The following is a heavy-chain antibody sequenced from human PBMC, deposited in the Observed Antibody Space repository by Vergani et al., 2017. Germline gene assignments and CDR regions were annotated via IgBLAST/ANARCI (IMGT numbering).Heavy chain of an antibody. V-gene: IGHV4-61*02. CDR1: GGSVTNGNLH. D-gene: IGHD2-21*01. CDR3: ASDHIAYGMDV. CDR2: IYASGTT. Sequence: QLQLQESGPGLVKASQTLSLTCTVSGGSVTNGNLHRGWIRQPAGRGPEWIGRIYASGTTYYNPSLKSRVTISVHTSKNQFSLELRSVTAADTATYYCASDHIAYGMDVWGQGTSVTVFS. J-gene: IGHJ6*02.